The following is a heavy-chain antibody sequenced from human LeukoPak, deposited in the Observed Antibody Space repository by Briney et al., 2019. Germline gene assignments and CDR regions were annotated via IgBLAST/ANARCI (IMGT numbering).Heavy chain of an antibody. CDR2: ISSSGDRT. CDR1: GFTFSTYA. Sequence: GGSLGLSCAASGFTFSTYAMSWVRQAPGKGLEWVSCISSSGDRTFYADSVKDRFTISRDNSENTLYLQMSRLKAEDTAVYYCAKDRPNYHESNGHYYRPNGDYWGQGTLVTVSS. V-gene: IGHV3-23*01. J-gene: IGHJ4*02. D-gene: IGHD3-22*01. CDR3: AKDRPNYHESNGHYYRPNGDY.